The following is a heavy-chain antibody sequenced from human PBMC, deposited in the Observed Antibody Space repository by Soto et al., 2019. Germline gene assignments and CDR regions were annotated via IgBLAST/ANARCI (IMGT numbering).Heavy chain of an antibody. CDR1: GGTFSSYA. CDR3: ASHYDSSGYYYRGLDY. Sequence: QVQLVQSGAEVKKPGSSVKVSCKASGGTFSSYAISWVRQAPGQGLEWMGGINPIFGTADYAQKFQGRVTITADESTITGNMELSSLRSEDTAVYYCASHYDSSGYYYRGLDYWGQGTLVTVSS. J-gene: IGHJ4*02. D-gene: IGHD3-22*01. CDR2: INPIFGTA. V-gene: IGHV1-69*12.